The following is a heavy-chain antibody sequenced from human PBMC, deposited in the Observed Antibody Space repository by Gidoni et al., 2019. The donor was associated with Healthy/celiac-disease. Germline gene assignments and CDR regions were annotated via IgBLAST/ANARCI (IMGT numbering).Heavy chain of an antibody. V-gene: IGHV4-34*01. Sequence: QVQLQQWGAGLLKPSETLSLTCAVYGGSFSGYYWSWIRQPPGKGLEWIGEINHSGSTNYNPSLKSRVTISVDTSKNQFSLKLSSVTAADTAVYYRARGYDTAMVARTGSRDHFDYWGQGTLVTVSS. CDR3: ARGYDTAMVARTGSRDHFDY. J-gene: IGHJ4*02. D-gene: IGHD5-18*01. CDR2: INHSGST. CDR1: GGSFSGYY.